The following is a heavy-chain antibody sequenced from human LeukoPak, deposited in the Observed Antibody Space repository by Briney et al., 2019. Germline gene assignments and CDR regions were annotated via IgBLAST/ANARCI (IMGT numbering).Heavy chain of an antibody. J-gene: IGHJ4*02. D-gene: IGHD3-10*01. CDR3: AKGFSGTTNFDY. CDR2: ISGSGSST. Sequence: PGGSLRLSCAASGFAFSSYAMSWVRQAPGKGLEWVSGISGSGSSTYYADSVKGRFTISRDNSKNTLYLQMNSLRADDTAVYYCAKGFSGTTNFDYWGQGTLVTVSS. CDR1: GFAFSSYA. V-gene: IGHV3-23*01.